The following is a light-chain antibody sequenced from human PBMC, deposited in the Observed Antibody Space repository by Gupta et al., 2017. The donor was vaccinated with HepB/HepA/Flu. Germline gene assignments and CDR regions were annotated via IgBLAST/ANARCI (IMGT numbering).Light chain of an antibody. CDR2: SNN. CDR1: SSNIGSNT. J-gene: IGLJ1*01. CDR3: AAWDDSLNGHV. V-gene: IGLV1-44*01. Sequence: QSVLTQLPSASGTPGQSVNIPYSGSSSNIGSNTVNWYQQLPGTAPKLLIYSNNQRPSGVPDRFSGSKSGTSASLAISGLQSEDEADYYCAAWDDSLNGHVFGTGTKVTVL.